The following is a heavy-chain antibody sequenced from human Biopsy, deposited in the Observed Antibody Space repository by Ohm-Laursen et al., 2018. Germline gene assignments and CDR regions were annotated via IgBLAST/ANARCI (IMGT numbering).Heavy chain of an antibody. V-gene: IGHV3-9*01. J-gene: IGHJ3*02. CDR1: GFRFDNTG. D-gene: IGHD3-22*01. CDR3: TKNTQWEGSGYLDAFHI. Sequence: SLRLSCAASGFRFDNTGMHWVRQGPGKGLEWVAGISWSSDSITYAKSVTGRFTISRGNGENSLYLQMNSLRPEDTTLYYCTKNTQWEGSGYLDAFHIWGHGAMVTVSS. CDR2: ISWSSDSI.